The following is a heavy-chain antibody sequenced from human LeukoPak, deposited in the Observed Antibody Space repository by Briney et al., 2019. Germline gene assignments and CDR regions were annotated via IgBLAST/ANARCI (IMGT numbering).Heavy chain of an antibody. CDR1: GYTFASYG. Sequence: ASVKVSCKASGYTFASYGISWVRQAPGQGLEWMGWISAYNGNTNYAQMLQGRVTMTTDTSTSTAYMELRSLRSDDTAVYYCARDFDFWSGPMPDYWGQGTLVTVSS. D-gene: IGHD3-3*01. J-gene: IGHJ4*02. CDR2: ISAYNGNT. V-gene: IGHV1-18*01. CDR3: ARDFDFWSGPMPDY.